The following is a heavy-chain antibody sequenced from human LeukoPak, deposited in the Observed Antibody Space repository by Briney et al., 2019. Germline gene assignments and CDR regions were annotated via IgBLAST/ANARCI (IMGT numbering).Heavy chain of an antibody. J-gene: IGHJ4*02. D-gene: IGHD3-16*01. CDR2: IKPEGSEK. V-gene: IGHV3-7*05. Sequence: GSLRLSCAASGFTFNRSWMSWVRQAPGKGLEWVANIKPEGSEKDYVDSVKGRFTISRDNPKNSLYLQMDSLRAEDTAVYYCAAGGHYYGNWGQGTLVTVSS. CDR3: AAGGHYYGN. CDR1: GFTFNRSW.